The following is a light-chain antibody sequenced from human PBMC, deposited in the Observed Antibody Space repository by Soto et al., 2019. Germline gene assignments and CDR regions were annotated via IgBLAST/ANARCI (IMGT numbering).Light chain of an antibody. CDR1: QSVTSSY. J-gene: IGKJ1*01. Sequence: EIVLTQSPGTLSLSPGGRATLSCRSSQSVTSSYLAWYQQKPGQAPRLLIYAASRRATGIPDRFSGSGSGTDFTLTISRLEPEDFAVYYCQQYGSSPWTFGQGTKVDIK. CDR3: QQYGSSPWT. CDR2: AAS. V-gene: IGKV3-20*01.